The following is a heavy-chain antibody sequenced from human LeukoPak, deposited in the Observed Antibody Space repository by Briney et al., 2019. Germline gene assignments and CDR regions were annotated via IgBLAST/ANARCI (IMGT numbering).Heavy chain of an antibody. CDR1: GFTFTGYY. Sequence: ASVKVSCKASGFTFTGYYIHLVRQAPGQGLEWMGYINPHSGGTNSPQRFQGRVTLTTDTSISAAYMELSSLISDDTAMYYCVREGNELLPKDFDYWGQGTLVAVSS. CDR3: VREGNELLPKDFDY. V-gene: IGHV1-2*02. CDR2: INPHSGGT. D-gene: IGHD2-15*01. J-gene: IGHJ4*02.